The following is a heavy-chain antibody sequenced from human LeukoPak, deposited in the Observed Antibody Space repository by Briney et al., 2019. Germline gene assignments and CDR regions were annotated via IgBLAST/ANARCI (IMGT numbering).Heavy chain of an antibody. J-gene: IGHJ3*02. V-gene: IGHV1-2*02. D-gene: IGHD2-8*02. CDR3: ARDLIGWWTFDI. CDR2: INPNSGGT. Sequence: GASVKVSCKASGYTFSDYYMHWVRQAPGQGLEWMGWINPNSGGTNSAQNFQGRVTMTRDTSISTAYMELSRLKSDDAAVYFCARDLIGWWTFDIWGQGTVVTVSS. CDR1: GYTFSDYY.